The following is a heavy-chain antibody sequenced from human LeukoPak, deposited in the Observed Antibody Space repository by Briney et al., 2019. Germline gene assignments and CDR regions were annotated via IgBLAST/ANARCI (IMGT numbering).Heavy chain of an antibody. J-gene: IGHJ6*03. V-gene: IGHV4-39*02. D-gene: IGHD3-10*01. Sequence: PETLSLTCTVSGGSISSSSYYWGWIRQPPGKGLAWIGSIYYSGSTYYNPSLKSRVTISVDTSKNQFSLKLSSVTAADTAVYYCARDLLLWFGELGGDYMDVWGKGTTVTVSS. CDR2: IYYSGST. CDR1: GGSISSSSYY. CDR3: ARDLLLWFGELGGDYMDV.